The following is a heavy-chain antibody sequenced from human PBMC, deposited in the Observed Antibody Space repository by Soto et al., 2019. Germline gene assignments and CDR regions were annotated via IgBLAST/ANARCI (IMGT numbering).Heavy chain of an antibody. V-gene: IGHV4-61*01. J-gene: IGHJ6*02. D-gene: IGHD3-3*01. CDR1: GGSVISGSYY. CDR3: ARGGITIFGVVSARHGMGV. CDR2: IYYSGSA. Sequence: QVQLQESGPGLVKPSETLSLTCTISGGSVISGSYYWNWIRQPPGKGLEWIGDIYYSGSANYNPHLKGRVTKLVNRSKNQFSLKLRAVTAADTAVYYCARGGITIFGVVSARHGMGVWGQGTTVTVSS.